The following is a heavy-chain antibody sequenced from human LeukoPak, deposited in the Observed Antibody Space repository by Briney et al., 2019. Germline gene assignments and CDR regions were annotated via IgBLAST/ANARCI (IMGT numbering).Heavy chain of an antibody. CDR1: GFTFSSYA. CDR3: ARGRGGIYFGY. V-gene: IGHV3-30-3*01. CDR2: ISYDGSNK. J-gene: IGHJ4*02. Sequence: GGSLRLSCAASGFTFSSYAMHWVRQAPGKGLEWVAVISYDGSNKYYADSGKGRFTISRDNSKNTLYLQMNSLRAEDTAVYYCARGRGGIYFGYWGQGTLVTVSS.